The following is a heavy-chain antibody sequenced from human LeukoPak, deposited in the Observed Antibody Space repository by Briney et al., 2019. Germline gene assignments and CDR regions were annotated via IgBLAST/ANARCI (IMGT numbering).Heavy chain of an antibody. Sequence: GGSLRLSCAASGFTFSSYGMSWVRQAPGKGLEWVSAISGSGGSTYYADSVKGRFTISRDNSKNTLYLQMNSLRAEDAAVYYCARGYSYGYYFDYWGQGTLVTVSS. CDR1: GFTFSSYG. J-gene: IGHJ4*02. V-gene: IGHV3-23*01. CDR3: ARGYSYGYYFDY. CDR2: ISGSGGST. D-gene: IGHD5-18*01.